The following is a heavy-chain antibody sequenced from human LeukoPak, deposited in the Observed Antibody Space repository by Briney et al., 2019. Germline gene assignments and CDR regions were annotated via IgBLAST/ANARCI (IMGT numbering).Heavy chain of an antibody. CDR1: GYTLTSYD. Sequence: ASVKVSCKASGYTLTSYDINWVRQATGQGLEWMGWMNPNSGNTGYAQKFQGRVTMTRNTSISTAYMELSSLRSEDTAVYYCARVRAIRYYYYHGMDVWGQGTTVTVSS. D-gene: IGHD2-2*01. CDR3: ARVRAIRYYYYHGMDV. CDR2: MNPNSGNT. V-gene: IGHV1-8*01. J-gene: IGHJ6*02.